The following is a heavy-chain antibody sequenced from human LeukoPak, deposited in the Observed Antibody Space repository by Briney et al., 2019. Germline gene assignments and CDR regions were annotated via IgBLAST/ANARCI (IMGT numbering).Heavy chain of an antibody. Sequence: GRSLTLSCAASGFTFSTFGIHWVRQAPGKGLEWVAVIWSDGSYKYYADSVKGRFTISRDNSKNTLYLQMNSLRAEDTAVNYCARSSSGKTKDWFDPWGQGTLVTVSS. V-gene: IGHV3-33*01. CDR3: ARSSSGKTKDWFDP. J-gene: IGHJ5*02. CDR2: IWSDGSYK. CDR1: GFTFSTFG. D-gene: IGHD3-22*01.